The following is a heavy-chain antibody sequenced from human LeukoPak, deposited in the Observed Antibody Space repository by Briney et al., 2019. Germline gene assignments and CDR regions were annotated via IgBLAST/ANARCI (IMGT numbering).Heavy chain of an antibody. CDR2: IYHSGST. CDR1: GYSISSGYY. V-gene: IGHV4-38-2*02. Sequence: SETLSLTCTVSGYSISSGYYWGWIRQPPGKGLEWIGSIYHSGSTYYNPSLKSRVTISVDTSKNQFSLKLSSVPAADTAVYYCARVVRSGYYFGYWGQGTLVTVSS. J-gene: IGHJ4*02. CDR3: ARVVRSGYYFGY. D-gene: IGHD3-3*01.